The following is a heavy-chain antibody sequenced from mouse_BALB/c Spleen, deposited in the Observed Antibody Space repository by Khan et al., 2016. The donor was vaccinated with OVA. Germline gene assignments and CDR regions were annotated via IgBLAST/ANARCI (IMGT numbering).Heavy chain of an antibody. Sequence: QVQLKESGPSLVAPSQSLSITCTVSAFSLSRYNIHWVRQPPGKGLEWLGMIWGGGGTDYNSTLKSRLNISKDNSKSQVFLKMNSLQTDDTAIYYCARAYYRYDGYYAMDYWGQGTSVTVSS. J-gene: IGHJ4*01. CDR3: ARAYYRYDGYYAMDY. V-gene: IGHV2-6-4*01. CDR2: IWGGGGT. CDR1: AFSLSRYN. D-gene: IGHD2-14*01.